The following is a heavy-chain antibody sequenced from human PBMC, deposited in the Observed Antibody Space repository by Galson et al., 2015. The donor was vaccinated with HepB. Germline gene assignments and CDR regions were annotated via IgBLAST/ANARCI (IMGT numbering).Heavy chain of an antibody. D-gene: IGHD6-13*01. V-gene: IGHV3-21*01. CDR3: ARIAETSIYYYYYMDV. Sequence: SLRLSCAASGFTFSSYSMNWVRQAPGKGLEWVSSISSSSSYIYYADSVKGRFTISRDNAKNSLYLQMNSLRAEDTAVYYCARIAETSIYYYYYMDVWGKGTTVTVSS. J-gene: IGHJ6*03. CDR1: GFTFSSYS. CDR2: ISSSSSYI.